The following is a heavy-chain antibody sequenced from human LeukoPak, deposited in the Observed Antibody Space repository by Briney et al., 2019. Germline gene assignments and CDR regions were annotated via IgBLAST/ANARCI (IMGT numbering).Heavy chain of an antibody. J-gene: IGHJ4*02. CDR3: ARDASLWFGELPYFDY. CDR1: GFTFSSYE. V-gene: IGHV3-48*03. CDR2: ISSSGSTI. D-gene: IGHD3-10*01. Sequence: PGGSLRLSCAASGFTFSSYEMNWVRQAPGKGLEWVSYISSSGSTIYYADSVKGRFTISRNNAKNSLYLQMNSLRAEDTAVYYCARDASLWFGELPYFDYWGQGTLVTVSS.